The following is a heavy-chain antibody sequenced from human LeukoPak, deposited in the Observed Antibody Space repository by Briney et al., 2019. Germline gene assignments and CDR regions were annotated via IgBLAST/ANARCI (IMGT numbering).Heavy chain of an antibody. CDR1: GYTFTSYG. J-gene: IGHJ4*02. D-gene: IGHD3-22*01. V-gene: IGHV1-18*01. CDR2: ISAYNGNT. Sequence: ASVKVSCKASGYTFTSYGISWVRQAPGQGLEWMGWISAYNGNTNYAQKLQGRVTMTTDTSTSTAYMELRSLRSDDTAVYYCARHDYDSSGVFPHSFDYWGQGTLVTVSS. CDR3: ARHDYDSSGVFPHSFDY.